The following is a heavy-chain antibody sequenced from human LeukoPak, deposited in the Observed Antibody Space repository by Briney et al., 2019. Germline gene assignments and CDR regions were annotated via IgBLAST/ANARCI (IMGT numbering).Heavy chain of an antibody. J-gene: IGHJ4*02. CDR3: ASFPSYGDLFDY. Sequence: SETLSLTCTVSSGSISTSNYYWGWVRQPPGKALEWIGSIYYSGSTYYNPSLKSRVTISVDTSKNQFSLKLSSVTAADTAVYYCASFPSYGDLFDYWGQGTLVTVSS. CDR2: IYYSGST. D-gene: IGHD4-17*01. CDR1: SGSISTSNYY. V-gene: IGHV4-39*07.